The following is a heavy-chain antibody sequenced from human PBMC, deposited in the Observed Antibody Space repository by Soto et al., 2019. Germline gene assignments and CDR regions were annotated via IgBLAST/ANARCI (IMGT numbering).Heavy chain of an antibody. J-gene: IGHJ4*02. Sequence: QVQLVESGGGVVQPGRSLRLSCAASGFTFSSYGMHWVRQAPGKGLEWVAVIWYDGSNKYYADSVKGRFTISRDNSXHTLYLQMNSLGVEDTAVYYCARDRYSSGWYDLDYWGQGTLVTVSS. CDR2: IWYDGSNK. CDR1: GFTFSSYG. CDR3: ARDRYSSGWYDLDY. D-gene: IGHD6-19*01. V-gene: IGHV3-33*01.